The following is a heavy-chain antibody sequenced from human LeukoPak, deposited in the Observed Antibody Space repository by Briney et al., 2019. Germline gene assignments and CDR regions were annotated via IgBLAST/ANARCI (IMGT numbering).Heavy chain of an antibody. CDR2: IYTSGST. D-gene: IGHD3-9*01. Sequence: KPSETLSLTCTVSGGSIGSYYWSWIRQPARKGLEWIGRIYTSGSTNYNPSLKSRVTMSVDTSKNQFSLKLSSVTAADTAVYYCARGVYDILTGPFDYWGQGTLVTVSS. CDR3: ARGVYDILTGPFDY. J-gene: IGHJ4*02. V-gene: IGHV4-4*07. CDR1: GGSIGSYY.